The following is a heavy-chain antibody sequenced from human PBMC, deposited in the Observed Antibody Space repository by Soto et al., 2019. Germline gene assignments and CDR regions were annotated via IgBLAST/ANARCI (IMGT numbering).Heavy chain of an antibody. CDR2: ISAYNGNT. J-gene: IGHJ6*02. V-gene: IGHV1-18*04. CDR3: ASSFPIAASVYGNSGYYYYGMDV. CDR1: GYTFTSYG. Sequence: QVQLVQSGAEVKKPGASVKVSCKASGYTFTSYGITWVRQAPGQGLEWMGWISAYNGNTNYAQKLQGRVTMTTDTSTSTAYMELRSLRSDDTAVYYCASSFPIAASVYGNSGYYYYGMDVWGQGTTVTVPS. D-gene: IGHD6-25*01.